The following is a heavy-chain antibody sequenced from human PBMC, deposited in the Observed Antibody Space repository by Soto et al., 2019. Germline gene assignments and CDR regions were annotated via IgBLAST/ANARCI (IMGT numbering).Heavy chain of an antibody. V-gene: IGHV1-18*01. CDR3: QRTPPPSGYFDSTSCQNRSDH. CDR1: GFTFTHYG. D-gene: IGHD3-9*01. Sequence: QVQLVQSGAEVKQPGASVKVSCKASGFTFTHYGFSWVRQAPGQGLELMGWISAYNGNTYYAQKLQDRVTLTTDTSPSTVYIAPRSLRSAEPAMYSCQRTPPPSGYFDSTSCQNRSDHWGQGTLVTFSS. J-gene: IGHJ5*02. CDR2: ISAYNGNT.